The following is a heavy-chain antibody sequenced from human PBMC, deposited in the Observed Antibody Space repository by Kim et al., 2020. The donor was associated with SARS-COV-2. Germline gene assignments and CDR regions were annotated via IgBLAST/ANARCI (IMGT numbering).Heavy chain of an antibody. Sequence: SEPLSLTCTVSGGSVSSGSYFWSWIRQPPGKGLEWIGYIYYSGNTNYNPSLKSRVTMSVDTSKNQFSLKLRSVTAADTAVYYCARAPNDFWSGYPYYFDYWGQGTLVTVSS. V-gene: IGHV4-61*01. D-gene: IGHD3-3*01. J-gene: IGHJ4*02. CDR3: ARAPNDFWSGYPYYFDY. CDR1: GGSVSSGSYF. CDR2: IYYSGNT.